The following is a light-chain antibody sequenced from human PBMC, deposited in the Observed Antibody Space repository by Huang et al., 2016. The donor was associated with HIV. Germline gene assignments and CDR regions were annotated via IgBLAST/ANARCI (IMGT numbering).Light chain of an antibody. CDR2: GAF. V-gene: IGKV3-15*01. J-gene: IGKJ1*01. CDR3: QQYDAWRT. CDR1: QSVDRK. Sequence: EVLMTQSPATLSVSPGASATLYCRASQSVDRKLAWYQQKRGQSPRLLIYGAFTRATGVPDRFSGSGSGTDFRLTISSLQSEDFAVYYCQQYDAWRTFGQGTKVEL.